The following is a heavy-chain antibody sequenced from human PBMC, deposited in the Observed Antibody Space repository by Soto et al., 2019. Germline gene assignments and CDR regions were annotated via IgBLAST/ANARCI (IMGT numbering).Heavy chain of an antibody. CDR1: GGSISSSSYY. J-gene: IGHJ5*02. D-gene: IGHD3-10*01. V-gene: IGHV4-39*01. CDR3: ARQVPYYYGSGSYYWFDP. Sequence: SETLSLTCTVSGGSISSSSYYWGWIRQPPGKGLEWIGSIYYSGSTYYNPSLKSRVTISVDTSKNQFSLKLSSVTAADTAVYYCARQVPYYYGSGSYYWFDPWGQGTLVTLSS. CDR2: IYYSGST.